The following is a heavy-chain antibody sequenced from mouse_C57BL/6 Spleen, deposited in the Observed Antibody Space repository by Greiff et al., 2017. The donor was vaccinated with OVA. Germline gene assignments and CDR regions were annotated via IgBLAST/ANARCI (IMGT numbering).Heavy chain of an antibody. V-gene: IGHV1-82*01. CDR1: GYAFSSSW. CDR2: IYPGDGDT. Sequence: VQLQESGPELVKPGASVKISCKASGYAFSSSWMNWVQQRPGKGLEWIGRIYPGDGDTNYNGKFKGKATLTADKSSSTAYMQLSSLTSEDSAVYFCARFLDDYWGKGTTLTVSS. CDR3: ARFLDDY. J-gene: IGHJ2*01.